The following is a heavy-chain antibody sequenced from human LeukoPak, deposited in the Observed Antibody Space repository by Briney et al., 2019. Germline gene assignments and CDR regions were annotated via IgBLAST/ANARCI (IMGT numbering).Heavy chain of an antibody. D-gene: IGHD1-14*01. Sequence: GGSLRLSCVTSGFTFSSYGMHWVRQAPGKGLEWVAFIRYDESNKYYADYVKGRFTISRDNSKNTLYLQMNSLRAEDTAVYYCAKGDKPGYWGQGTLITVSS. CDR2: IRYDESNK. CDR1: GFTFSSYG. J-gene: IGHJ4*02. CDR3: AKGDKPGY. V-gene: IGHV3-30*02.